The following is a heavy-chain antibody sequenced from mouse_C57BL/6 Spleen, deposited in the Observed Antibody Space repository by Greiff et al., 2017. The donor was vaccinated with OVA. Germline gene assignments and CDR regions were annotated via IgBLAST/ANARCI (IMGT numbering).Heavy chain of an antibody. V-gene: IGHV1-20*01. CDR2: INPYNGDT. CDR3: ARWGYYSNYFFWYFDV. CDR1: GYSFTGYF. D-gene: IGHD2-5*01. Sequence: VQLQQSGPELVKPGDSVKISCKASGYSFTGYFMNWVMQSHGKSLEWIGRINPYNGDTFYNQKFKGKATLTVDKSSSTASMELRSLASEDSAVYYCARWGYYSNYFFWYFDVWGTGTTVTVSS. J-gene: IGHJ1*03.